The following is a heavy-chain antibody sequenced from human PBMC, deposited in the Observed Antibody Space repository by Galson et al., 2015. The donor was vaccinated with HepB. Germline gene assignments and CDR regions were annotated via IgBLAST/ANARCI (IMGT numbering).Heavy chain of an antibody. D-gene: IGHD2-21*02. J-gene: IGHJ4*02. V-gene: IGHV3-20*04. CDR1: GFTFDDYG. Sequence: SCAASGFTFDDYGMSWVRQTPGKGLEWVSGINWNGGTRRYADSVKGRFTISRDNAKNSLYLQMNSLRDEDTALYYCARGGVVTAPYYFDYWGQGTLVTVSS. CDR2: INWNGGTR. CDR3: ARGGVVTAPYYFDY.